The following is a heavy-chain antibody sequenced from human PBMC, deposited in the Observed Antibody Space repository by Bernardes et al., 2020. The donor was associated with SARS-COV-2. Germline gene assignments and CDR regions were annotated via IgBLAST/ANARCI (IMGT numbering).Heavy chain of an antibody. CDR3: VRASYDPFRFDP. CDR2: IWYDGSNK. Sequence: GGSLRLSCAASGFTFSSYGMHWVRQAPGKGLEWVAVIWYDGSNKYYADSVKGRFVVSRDNSKNTLYLQMGSLRAEDMAVYYCVRASYDPFRFDPWGQGTLVTVSS. J-gene: IGHJ5*02. D-gene: IGHD3-3*01. CDR1: GFTFSSYG. V-gene: IGHV3-33*08.